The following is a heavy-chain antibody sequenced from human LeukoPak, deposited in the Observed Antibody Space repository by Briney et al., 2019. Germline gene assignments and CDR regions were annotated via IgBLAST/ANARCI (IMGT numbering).Heavy chain of an antibody. J-gene: IGHJ4*02. V-gene: IGHV3-23*01. CDR2: ISGSGGST. Sequence: PGGSLRLSCAASGFTFSSYAMSWVRQAPGKGLEWVSAISGSGGSTYYADSVKGRFTISRDNSKNTLYLQMNSLRAEDTAVYYCARGRWDYYDSSGLYYFGYWGQGTLVTVSS. CDR3: ARGRWDYYDSSGLYYFGY. CDR1: GFTFSSYA. D-gene: IGHD3-22*01.